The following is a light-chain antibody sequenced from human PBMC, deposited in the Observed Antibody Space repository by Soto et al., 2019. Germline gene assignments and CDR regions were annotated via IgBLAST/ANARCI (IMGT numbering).Light chain of an antibody. CDR3: QQYGSSPLT. CDR1: QRSSSSY. V-gene: IGKV3-20*01. J-gene: IGKJ1*01. Sequence: EIVLTQSPGTLSLSPGERATLSCRARQRSSSSYLARYQQKPGQAPRLLIYGASSRATGIPDRFSGSGSGTDFTLTISRLEPEDVAVYYCQQYGSSPLTFGQGTKVEIK. CDR2: GAS.